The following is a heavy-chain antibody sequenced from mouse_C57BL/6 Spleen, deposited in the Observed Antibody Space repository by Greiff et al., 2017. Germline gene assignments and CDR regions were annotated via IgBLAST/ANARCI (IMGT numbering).Heavy chain of an antibody. CDR3: TRSKNYYGRGYFDV. D-gene: IGHD1-1*01. Sequence: QVHVKQSGAELVRPGASVTLSCKASGYTFTDYEMHWVKQTPVHGLEWIGAIDPETGGTAYNQKFKGKAILTADKSSSTAYMELRSLTSEDSAVYYCTRSKNYYGRGYFDVWGTGTTVTVSS. J-gene: IGHJ1*03. CDR2: IDPETGGT. CDR1: GYTFTDYE. V-gene: IGHV1-15*01.